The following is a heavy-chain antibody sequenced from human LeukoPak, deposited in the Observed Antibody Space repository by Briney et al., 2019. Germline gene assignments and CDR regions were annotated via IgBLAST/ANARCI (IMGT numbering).Heavy chain of an antibody. CDR2: ISAYNGNT. J-gene: IGHJ6*04. CDR1: GYTFTSYG. CDR3: AAGGVVVPAAQTPFYYYYGMDV. Sequence: GASVKVSCKASGYTFTSYGISWARQAPGQGLEWMGWISAYNGNTNYAQKLQGRVTMTTDTSTSTAYMELRSLRSDDTAVYYCAAGGVVVPAAQTPFYYYYGMDVWGKGTTVTVSS. V-gene: IGHV1-18*04. D-gene: IGHD2-2*01.